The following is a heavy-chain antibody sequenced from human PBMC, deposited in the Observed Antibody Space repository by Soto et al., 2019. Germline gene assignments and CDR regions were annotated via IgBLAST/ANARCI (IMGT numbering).Heavy chain of an antibody. CDR3: ARERPNPFGYYYMDV. Sequence: SETLSLTCTVSGGSISSYYWSWIRQPPGKGLEWIGYIYYSGSTNYNPSPKSRVTISVDTSKNQFSLKLSPVTAADTAVYYCARERPNPFGYYYMDVWGKGTTVTVSS. CDR2: IYYSGST. CDR1: GGSISSYY. J-gene: IGHJ6*03. D-gene: IGHD3-16*01. V-gene: IGHV4-59*01.